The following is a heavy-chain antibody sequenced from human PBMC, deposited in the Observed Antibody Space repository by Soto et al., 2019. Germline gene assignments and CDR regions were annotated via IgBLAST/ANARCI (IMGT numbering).Heavy chain of an antibody. D-gene: IGHD2-15*01. J-gene: IGHJ4*02. CDR3: ARGGDVVVVAAIFDY. CDR1: GFTFSSYG. V-gene: IGHV3-33*01. CDR2: IWYDGSNK. Sequence: GGSLRLSCAASGFTFSSYGMHWVRQAPGKGLEWVAVIWYDGSNKYYADSVKGRFTISRDNSKNTLYLQMNSLRAEDTAVYYCARGGDVVVVAAIFDYWGQGTLVTVSS.